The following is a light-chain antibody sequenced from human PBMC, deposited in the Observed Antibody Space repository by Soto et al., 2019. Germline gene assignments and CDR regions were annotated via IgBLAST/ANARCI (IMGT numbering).Light chain of an antibody. CDR3: QQYGSSPAT. CDR2: GVS. Sequence: EIVLTQSPGTLSLSPGERATLYCRSSQTVNANFLAWYQQKPGQAPRLLIYGVSNGAPGIPDRFSGSGSGTDITLTISRLEPEDFAVYYCQQYGSSPATFGQGTKVDIK. J-gene: IGKJ1*01. V-gene: IGKV3-20*01. CDR1: QTVNANF.